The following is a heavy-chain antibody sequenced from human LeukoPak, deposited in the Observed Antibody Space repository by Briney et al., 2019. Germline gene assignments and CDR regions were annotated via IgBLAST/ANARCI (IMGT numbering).Heavy chain of an antibody. CDR3: ARNDGDFCSGGSCYVRWFDP. CDR1: GFTFDDYG. CDR2: INWNGGST. V-gene: IGHV3-20*04. D-gene: IGHD2-15*01. J-gene: IGHJ5*02. Sequence: GGSLRLSCAASGFTFDDYGMSWVRQAPGKGLEWVSGINWNGGSTGYADSVKGRFTISRDNAKNSLYLQMNSLRAEDTAVYYCARNDGDFCSGGSCYVRWFDPWGQGTLVTVSS.